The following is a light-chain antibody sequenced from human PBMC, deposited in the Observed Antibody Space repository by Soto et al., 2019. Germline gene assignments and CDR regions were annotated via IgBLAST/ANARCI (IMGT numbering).Light chain of an antibody. CDR2: GAS. CDR3: QQYGDSAYT. J-gene: IGKJ2*01. CDR1: QSVSSSY. Sequence: DIVLTQSPGTLSLSPGERATLSCRATQSVSSSYLAWYQQKPGQAPRLLIYGASRRATGITDRFSGSGSGTEFTLTISRLETEDFAVYYCQQYGDSAYTFGQGTKLEIK. V-gene: IGKV3-20*01.